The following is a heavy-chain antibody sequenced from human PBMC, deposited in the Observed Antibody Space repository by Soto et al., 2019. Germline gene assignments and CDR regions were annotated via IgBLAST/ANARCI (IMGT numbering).Heavy chain of an antibody. V-gene: IGHV3-74*01. J-gene: IGHJ4*02. Sequence: EVQLVVSGGDLIQPGGSLRLSCAASGFTFSNYWMHWVRQAPGKGLVWFSRINGDGSTTSYADSVKGRFTISRDNAKNTLSLQMNSLRAEDTAVYYCVRGSVYNWRGDFWGQGTLVTVSS. CDR2: INGDGSTT. D-gene: IGHD1-20*01. CDR3: VRGSVYNWRGDF. CDR1: GFTFSNYW.